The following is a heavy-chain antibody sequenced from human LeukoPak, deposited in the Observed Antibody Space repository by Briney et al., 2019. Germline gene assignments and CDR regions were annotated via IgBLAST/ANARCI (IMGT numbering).Heavy chain of an antibody. CDR3: ARDLIVVVPAAITYYYGMDV. CDR1: GFTFSSYS. Sequence: GGSLRLSCAASGFTFSSYSMNWVRQAPGKGLEWVSSISSSSSYIYYADSVKGRFTISRDNAKNSLYLQMNSLRAEDTAVYYCARDLIVVVPAAITYYYGMDVWGQGTTVTVSS. CDR2: ISSSSSYI. J-gene: IGHJ6*02. D-gene: IGHD2-2*02. V-gene: IGHV3-21*01.